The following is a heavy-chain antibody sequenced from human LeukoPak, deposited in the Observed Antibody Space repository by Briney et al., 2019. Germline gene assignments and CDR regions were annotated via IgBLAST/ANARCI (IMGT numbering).Heavy chain of an antibody. D-gene: IGHD1-26*01. CDR1: GGTFSSYA. V-gene: IGHV1-69*13. J-gene: IGHJ5*02. Sequence: SVKVSCKAFGGTFSSYAISWVRQAPGQGLEWMGGIIPIFGTANYAQKFQGRVTITADESTSTAYMELSSLRSDDTAVYYCARGEWELHTWGQGTLVTVSS. CDR3: ARGEWELHT. CDR2: IIPIFGTA.